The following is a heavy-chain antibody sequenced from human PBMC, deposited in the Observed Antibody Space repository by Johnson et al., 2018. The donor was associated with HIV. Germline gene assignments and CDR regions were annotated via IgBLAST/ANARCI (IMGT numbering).Heavy chain of an antibody. CDR2: IRSKAYGGTT. J-gene: IGHJ3*02. D-gene: IGHD4-23*01. CDR1: GFTFGDYA. CDR3: ARAPRWFNVFDI. Sequence: VQLVESGGGLVQPGRSLRLSCTASGFTFGDYALSWVRQAPGKGLEWVGFIRSKAYGGTTEYAASVKGRFTISRDDSKSIAYLQMNSLKTEDTAVYYCARAPRWFNVFDIWGQGTMVTVSS. V-gene: IGHV3-49*04.